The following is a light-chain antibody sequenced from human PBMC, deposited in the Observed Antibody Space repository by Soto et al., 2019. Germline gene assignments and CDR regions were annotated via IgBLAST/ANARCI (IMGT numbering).Light chain of an antibody. CDR1: SSDVGGYNY. V-gene: IGLV2-8*01. J-gene: IGLJ1*01. CDR3: SSDAGSSNV. CDR2: EVN. Sequence: QSVLTQPPSASGSPVQAVAISCTGTSSDVGGYNYVSWYQQHPGKAPKLMIYEVNNRPSGVPDRFSGSKSGNTASLTVSGLQAEDEADYYCSSDAGSSNVFGTGTKVTVL.